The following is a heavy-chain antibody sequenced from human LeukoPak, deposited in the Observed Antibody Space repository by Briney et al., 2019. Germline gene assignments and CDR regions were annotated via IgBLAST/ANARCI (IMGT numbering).Heavy chain of an antibody. V-gene: IGHV4-38-2*02. D-gene: IGHD2-15*01. CDR3: ARDAEGGSYAFNI. J-gene: IGHJ3*02. CDR2: IYHSGST. Sequence: PSETLSLICTVSGYSISSGYYWSWIRQPPGKGLEWIGYIYHSGSTYYNPSLKSRVTISVDRSKNQFSLKLSSVTAADTAVYYCARDAEGGSYAFNIWGQGTMVTVSS. CDR1: GYSISSGYY.